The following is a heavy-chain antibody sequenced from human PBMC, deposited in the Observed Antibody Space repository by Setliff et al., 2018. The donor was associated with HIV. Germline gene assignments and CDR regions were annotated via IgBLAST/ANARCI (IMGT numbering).Heavy chain of an antibody. D-gene: IGHD1-1*01. CDR1: GDSLSTSSYF. J-gene: IGHJ4*02. CDR3: TKEGRGDPGLATTRLDY. Sequence: ETLSLTCSVSGDSLSTSSYFWGWVRQSPGKGLEWIGNIYYTGFTYYSPSLKSRVTISIDTSKSQFSLNLTSVTDSDTAVYYCTKEGRGDPGLATTRLDYWGQGKLVTVSS. CDR2: IYYTGFT. V-gene: IGHV4-39*01.